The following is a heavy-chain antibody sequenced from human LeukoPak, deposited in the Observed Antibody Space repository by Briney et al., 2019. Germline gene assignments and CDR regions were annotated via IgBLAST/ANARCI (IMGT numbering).Heavy chain of an antibody. CDR3: AKATDYSNYYYYYYMDV. J-gene: IGHJ6*03. Sequence: GGSLRLSCAASGFTFSSYAMSWVRQAPGKGLEWVSAISGSGGSTYYADSVKGRFTIPRDNSKNTLYLQMNSLRAEDTAVYYCAKATDYSNYYYYYYMDVWGKGTTVTVSS. D-gene: IGHD4-11*01. V-gene: IGHV3-23*01. CDR2: ISGSGGST. CDR1: GFTFSSYA.